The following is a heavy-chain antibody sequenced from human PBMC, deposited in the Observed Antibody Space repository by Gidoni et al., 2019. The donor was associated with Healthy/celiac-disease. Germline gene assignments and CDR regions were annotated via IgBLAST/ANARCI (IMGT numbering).Heavy chain of an antibody. D-gene: IGHD3-16*02. CDR3: ARVLYYDYVWGSYPAPWFDP. J-gene: IGHJ5*02. CDR1: GGSISSGGYY. Sequence: QVQLQESGPGLVKPSQTLSLTSTVSGGSISSGGYYWSWIRQHPGKGLEWIGYIYYSGSTYYNPSLKSRVTISVDTSKNQFSLKLSSVTAADTAVYYCARVLYYDYVWGSYPAPWFDPWGQGTLVTVSS. V-gene: IGHV4-31*03. CDR2: IYYSGST.